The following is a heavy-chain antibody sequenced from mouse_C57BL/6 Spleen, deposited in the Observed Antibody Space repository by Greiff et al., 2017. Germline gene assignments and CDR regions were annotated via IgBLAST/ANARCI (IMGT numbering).Heavy chain of an antibody. D-gene: IGHD2-13*01. CDR3: ARERDGDYLHWDFDV. J-gene: IGHJ1*03. V-gene: IGHV3-6*01. CDR2: ISYDGSN. Sequence: EVQLVESGPGLVKPSQSLSLTCSVTGYSITSGYYWNWIRQFPGNKLEWMGYISYDGSNNYNPSLKNRISITRDTSKNQFFLTLNSVPTEDTATDYWARERDGDYLHWDFDVWGTGTTVTVSS. CDR1: GYSITSGYY.